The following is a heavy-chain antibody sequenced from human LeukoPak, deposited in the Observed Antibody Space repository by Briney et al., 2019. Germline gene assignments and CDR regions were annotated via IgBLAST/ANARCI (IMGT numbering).Heavy chain of an antibody. D-gene: IGHD2-21*01. Sequence: SGTLSLTCTVSGGSISSYYWSWIRQPPGKGLEWIGYIYYSGSTNYNPSLKSRVTISVDTSKNQFSLKLSSVTAADTAVYYCARGFSVADYWGQGTLVTVSS. CDR2: IYYSGST. J-gene: IGHJ4*02. CDR3: ARGFSVADY. CDR1: GGSISSYY. V-gene: IGHV4-59*08.